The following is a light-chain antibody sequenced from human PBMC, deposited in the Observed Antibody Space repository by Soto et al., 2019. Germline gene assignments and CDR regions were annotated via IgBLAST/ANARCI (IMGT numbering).Light chain of an antibody. Sequence: EIVLTQSPGTLSLSPWERATLSCRASQSVSSNYLAWYQQKPGQAPRLLIYGASSRATGIPDRFSGSGSGTDFTLTISRLEPEDFAVYYCQQYGRSPRTFGQGTKVEIK. CDR1: QSVSSNY. J-gene: IGKJ1*01. CDR2: GAS. V-gene: IGKV3-20*01. CDR3: QQYGRSPRT.